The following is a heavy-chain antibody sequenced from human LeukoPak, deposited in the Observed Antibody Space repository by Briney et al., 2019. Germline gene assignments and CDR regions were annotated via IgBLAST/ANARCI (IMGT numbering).Heavy chain of an antibody. J-gene: IGHJ6*02. V-gene: IGHV4-59*01. D-gene: IGHD3-3*01. CDR1: GGSISSYY. CDR3: AGTYYDSWSGYQDAYYGMDV. Sequence: SETLSLTCTVSGGSISSYYWSWIRQPPGKGLEWIGYIYYSGSTNYNPSLKSRVTISVDTSKNQFSLKLSSVTAADTAVYYCAGTYYDSWSGYQDAYYGMDVWGQGTTVTVSS. CDR2: IYYSGST.